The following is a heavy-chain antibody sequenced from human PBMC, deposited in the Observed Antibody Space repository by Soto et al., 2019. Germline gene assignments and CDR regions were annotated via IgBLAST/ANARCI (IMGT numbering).Heavy chain of an antibody. J-gene: IGHJ6*02. V-gene: IGHV1-69*12. CDR2: IIPIFGTA. Sequence: QVQLVQSGAEVKKPGSSVKVSCKASGGTFSSYAISWVRQAPGQGLEWMGGIIPIFGTADYAQKFQGRVTITAYESTSTAYMELSSLRSEDTAVYYCARYLPEIATTKGIYGMDVWGQGTTVTVSS. CDR3: ARYLPEIATTKGIYGMDV. CDR1: GGTFSSYA. D-gene: IGHD2-21*01.